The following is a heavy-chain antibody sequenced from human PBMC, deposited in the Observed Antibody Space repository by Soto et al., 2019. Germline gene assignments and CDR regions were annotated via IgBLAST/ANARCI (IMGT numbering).Heavy chain of an antibody. Sequence: ASVKVSCKASGYTFTGYYMHWVRQAPGQGLEWMGWINPNSGGTNYAQKFQGRVTMTRDTSISTAYMELSRLRPDDTAVYYCARDRGSGWYLTYYYYGMDVWGQGTTVTVSS. CDR3: ARDRGSGWYLTYYYYGMDV. J-gene: IGHJ6*02. D-gene: IGHD6-19*01. V-gene: IGHV1-2*02. CDR1: GYTFTGYY. CDR2: INPNSGGT.